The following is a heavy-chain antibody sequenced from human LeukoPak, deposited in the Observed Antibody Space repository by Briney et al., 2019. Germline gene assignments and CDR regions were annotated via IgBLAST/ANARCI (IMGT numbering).Heavy chain of an antibody. J-gene: IGHJ4*02. Sequence: GGSLRLSCAASGFTFSSYAIHWVRQAPGKGLEWVAVISYDGSNKYYADSVKGRFTISRDNSKNTLYLQMNSLRAEDTAVYYCARGGQWLVREGFDYWGQGTLVTVSS. V-gene: IGHV3-30-3*01. CDR3: ARGGQWLVREGFDY. CDR2: ISYDGSNK. D-gene: IGHD6-19*01. CDR1: GFTFSSYA.